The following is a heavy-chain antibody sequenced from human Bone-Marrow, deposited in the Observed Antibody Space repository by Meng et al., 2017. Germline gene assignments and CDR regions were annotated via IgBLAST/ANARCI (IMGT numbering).Heavy chain of an antibody. Sequence: EVQLVEVWGGLVQPGGSLRLSCAASGFTVSSNYMSWVRQAPGKGLEWVSVIYSGGSTYYADSVKGRFTISRDNSKNTLYLQMNSLRAEDTAVYYCARGSSGWYDAFDIWGQGTMVTVSS. CDR2: IYSGGST. CDR3: ARGSSGWYDAFDI. V-gene: IGHV3-66*02. CDR1: GFTVSSNY. J-gene: IGHJ3*02. D-gene: IGHD6-19*01.